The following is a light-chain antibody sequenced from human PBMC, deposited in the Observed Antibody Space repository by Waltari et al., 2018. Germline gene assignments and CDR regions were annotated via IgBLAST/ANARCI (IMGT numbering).Light chain of an antibody. CDR3: CSYAGSNSWV. V-gene: IGLV2-23*01. CDR2: EGS. Sequence: QSALTQTDSGSPGQSITIPCTGTSSDVGSCNLVSWYQQHPGKVPKCMIYEGSERPSGVSNRFSGTKSGNTATLTISGLQAEDEADYYCCSYAGSNSWVFGGGTKLTVV. CDR1: SSDVGSCNL. J-gene: IGLJ3*02.